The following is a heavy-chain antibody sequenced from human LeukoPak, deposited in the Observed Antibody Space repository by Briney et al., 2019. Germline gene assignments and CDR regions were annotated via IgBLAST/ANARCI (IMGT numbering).Heavy chain of an antibody. CDR3: ARDTLTYDYVWGTIDY. V-gene: IGHV1-2*02. CDR1: GYSFTDFF. J-gene: IGHJ4*02. CDR2: INPSSGDT. Sequence: ASVKVSCKASGYSFTDFFIHWVRQAPGQGLEWMGGINPSSGDTKYPQEFQGRVTMTGDTSISTAYMELSRLRSDDTAVYYCARDTLTYDYVWGTIDYWGQGTLVTVSS. D-gene: IGHD3-16*01.